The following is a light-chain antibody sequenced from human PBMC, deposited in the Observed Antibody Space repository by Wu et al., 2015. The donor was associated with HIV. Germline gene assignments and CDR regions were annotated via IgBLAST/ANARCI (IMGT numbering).Light chain of an antibody. J-gene: IGKJ1*01. CDR2: DSA. CDR3: QQRSNWPWT. Sequence: DILLTQSPATLSLSPGERATLSCRASQSVNWYLAWFQQKPGQVPRLLIYDSANRATGNPGRFSGSGSGTDFTLTINSLEPEDFALYYCQQRSNWPWTFGQGTKVEFK. V-gene: IGKV3-11*01. CDR1: QSVNWY.